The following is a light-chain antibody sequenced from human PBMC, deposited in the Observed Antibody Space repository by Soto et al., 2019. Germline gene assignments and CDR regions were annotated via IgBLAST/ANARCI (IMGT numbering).Light chain of an antibody. V-gene: IGKV3-15*01. CDR1: QSVSSN. Sequence: EIVMTQSPATLSVSPGERATLSCRASQSVSSNLAWYQQKPGQAPRLLIYSASTGAVGIPARFSGSGSGSDFTLTISSLQSEDFALYYCQQYNNWPLTFGGGTKVEI. J-gene: IGKJ4*01. CDR2: SAS. CDR3: QQYNNWPLT.